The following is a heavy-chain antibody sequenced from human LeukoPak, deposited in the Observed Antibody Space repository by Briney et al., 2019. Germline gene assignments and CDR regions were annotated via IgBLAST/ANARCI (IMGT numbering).Heavy chain of an antibody. CDR3: AKAAFLPGFGYSEDFDY. Sequence: PGGSLTLSCAASGFTFSSYAMSWVRQAPGKGLEWVSAISGSGGSTYYADSVGGRFTISRDNSKNTLYLQMNSLRAEDTAVYYCAKAAFLPGFGYSEDFDYWGQGTLVTVSS. D-gene: IGHD3-10*01. V-gene: IGHV3-23*01. CDR2: ISGSGGST. J-gene: IGHJ4*02. CDR1: GFTFSSYA.